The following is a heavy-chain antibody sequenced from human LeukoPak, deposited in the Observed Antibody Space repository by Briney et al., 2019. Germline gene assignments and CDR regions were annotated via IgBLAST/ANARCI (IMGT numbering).Heavy chain of an antibody. CDR2: IYSSGST. CDR3: TRGYSYGYGY. D-gene: IGHD5-18*01. J-gene: IGHJ4*02. V-gene: IGHV4-59*01. Sequence: SETLSLTCTVSGASISSYYWSWIRQPPGKGLEWIGYIYSSGSTNYNPSLKSRVTISVDTSENQFSLKLNSVTAADTAVYYCTRGYSYGYGYWGQGTLVTVSS. CDR1: GASISSYY.